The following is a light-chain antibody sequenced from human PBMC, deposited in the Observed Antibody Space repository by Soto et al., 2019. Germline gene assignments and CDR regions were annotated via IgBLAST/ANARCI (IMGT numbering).Light chain of an antibody. CDR2: DVG. CDR1: SSDVGGYNY. J-gene: IGLJ1*01. Sequence: QSALTRAASVSGSPGQSITISCTGTSSDVGGYNYVSWYQQHPGKAPKLMIYDVGNRPSGVSNRFSGSKSGNTASLTISGLQAEDEADYYCNSYTSSSTLYVFGTGTKVTVL. V-gene: IGLV2-14*01. CDR3: NSYTSSSTLYV.